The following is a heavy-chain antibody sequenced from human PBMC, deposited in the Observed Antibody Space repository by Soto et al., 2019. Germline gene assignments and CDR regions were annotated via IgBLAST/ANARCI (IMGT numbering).Heavy chain of an antibody. V-gene: IGHV4-31*03. CDR1: GGSISSGTCY. CDR3: ARDLSYGGYSRAMDV. D-gene: IGHD2-21*02. Sequence: SETLSLTCTVSGGSISSGTCYWSWIRQHPGKGLEWIGYIYYNGYTYYNPSLKSRIAISVDTSKNQFSLKLSSVTAADTAAYYCARDLSYGGYSRAMDVWGQGTTVTVSS. J-gene: IGHJ6*02. CDR2: IYYNGYT.